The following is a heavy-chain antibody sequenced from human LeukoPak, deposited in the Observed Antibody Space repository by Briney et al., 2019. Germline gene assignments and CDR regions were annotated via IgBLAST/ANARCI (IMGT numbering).Heavy chain of an antibody. Sequence: PGGSLRLSCAASGFTFSTYAVSWVRQAPGKGLEWVSTISSSGSSAYYADSVKGRFTISRDNSKNTVYLQMNSLRVEDRAVYYCAKAPGSGWELLASWYFDLWGRGTLVTVSS. CDR3: AKAPGSGWELLASWYFDL. V-gene: IGHV3-23*05. D-gene: IGHD1-26*01. CDR2: ISSSGSSA. J-gene: IGHJ2*01. CDR1: GFTFSTYA.